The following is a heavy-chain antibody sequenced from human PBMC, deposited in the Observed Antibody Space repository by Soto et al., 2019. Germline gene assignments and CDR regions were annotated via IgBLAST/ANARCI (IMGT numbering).Heavy chain of an antibody. V-gene: IGHV3-21*01. CDR3: ARVMCGDCSSYYYYSMDV. CDR2: IGTTSSYI. D-gene: IGHD2-21*02. CDR1: GFTFGTYT. J-gene: IGHJ6*02. Sequence: GGSLRLSCAAAGFTFGTYTMNWVRQVPGKGLEWVSSIGTTSSYIYYADSVRGRFTISRDNAGGSVYLQMSSLRAEDTAVYYCARVMCGDCSSYYYYSMDVWGQGTTVTASS.